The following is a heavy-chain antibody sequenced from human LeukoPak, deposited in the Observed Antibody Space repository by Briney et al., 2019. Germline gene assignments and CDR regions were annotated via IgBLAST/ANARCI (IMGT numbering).Heavy chain of an antibody. Sequence: ASVKVSCKASGYTFTSYGISWVRQAPGQGLEWMGWISAYNGNTNYAQKLQGRVTMTTDTPTSTAYMELRSLRSDDTAVYYCARDRVTLLWFGGADYWGQGTLVTVSS. CDR2: ISAYNGNT. D-gene: IGHD3-10*01. CDR1: GYTFTSYG. J-gene: IGHJ4*02. V-gene: IGHV1-18*01. CDR3: ARDRVTLLWFGGADY.